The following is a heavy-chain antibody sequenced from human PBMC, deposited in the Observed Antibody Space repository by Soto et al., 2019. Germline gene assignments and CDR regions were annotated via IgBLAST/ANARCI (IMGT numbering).Heavy chain of an antibody. CDR3: ARNGVGATTVHAFDI. CDR2: IYYSGST. V-gene: IGHV4-39*01. J-gene: IGHJ3*02. CDR1: GGSISSSSYY. D-gene: IGHD1-26*01. Sequence: QLQLQESGPGLVKPSETLSLTCTVSGGSISSSSYYWGWIRQPPGKALEWIGSIYYSGSTYYNPSLKSRVTISVDTSKKQFSLKLSSVTAADTAVYYCARNGVGATTVHAFDIWGQGTMVTVSS.